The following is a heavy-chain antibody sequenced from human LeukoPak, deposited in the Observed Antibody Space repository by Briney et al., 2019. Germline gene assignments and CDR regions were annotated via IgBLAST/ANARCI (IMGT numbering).Heavy chain of an antibody. Sequence: WGAPRISCAAPGFTVYSFWVSLGRQAPGEGLGGVSYISSSGSTIYYADSVKGRFTISRDNAKNSLYLQMNSLRAEDTAVYYCAELGITMIGGVWGKGTTVTISS. CDR1: GFTVYSFW. CDR2: ISSSGSTI. J-gene: IGHJ6*04. D-gene: IGHD3-10*02. V-gene: IGHV3-48*03. CDR3: AELGITMIGGV.